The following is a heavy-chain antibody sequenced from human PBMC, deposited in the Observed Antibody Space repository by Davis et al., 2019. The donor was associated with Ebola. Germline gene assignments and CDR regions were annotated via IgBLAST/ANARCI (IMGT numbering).Heavy chain of an antibody. CDR3: ARDRYYDILTGYFTV. V-gene: IGHV3-23*01. CDR2: ISGSGGST. CDR1: GFTFSSYA. Sequence: GESLKISCAASGFTFSSYAMSWVRQAPGKGLEWVSGISGSGGSTYYADSVKGRFTISRDNSKNTLYLQMNSLRAEDTAVYYCARDRYYDILTGYFTVWGQGTLVTVSS. J-gene: IGHJ4*02. D-gene: IGHD3-9*01.